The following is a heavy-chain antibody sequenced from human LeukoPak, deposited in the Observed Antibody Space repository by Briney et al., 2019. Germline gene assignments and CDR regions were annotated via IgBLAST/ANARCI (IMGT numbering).Heavy chain of an antibody. CDR3: SRLRYYGSRSYGDY. J-gene: IGHJ4*02. V-gene: IGHV5-51*01. D-gene: IGHD3-10*01. CDR2: LYPPDSDT. Sequence: GESLKISCKGSGYSFTNYWIAWVRQMPGKGLEWVGILYPPDSDTRYSPSFQGQVIISADKSISTAYLQWSSLKASDTAMYYCSRLRYYGSRSYGDYWGQGTLVTVSS. CDR1: GYSFTNYW.